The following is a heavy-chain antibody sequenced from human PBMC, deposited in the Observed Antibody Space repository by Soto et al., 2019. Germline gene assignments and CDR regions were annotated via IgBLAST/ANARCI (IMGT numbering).Heavy chain of an antibody. J-gene: IGHJ4*02. D-gene: IGHD3-16*02. CDR2: ISAYNGNT. V-gene: IGHV1-18*01. CDR1: GYTFTSYG. CDR3: ARGDYIWGSYRLDY. Sequence: ASVKGSCKASGYTFTSYGISSVRQAPGQGLEWMGWISAYNGNTNYAQKLQGRVTMTTDTSTRTAYMELRSLRSDDTAVYYCARGDYIWGSYRLDYWGQGTLVTVSS.